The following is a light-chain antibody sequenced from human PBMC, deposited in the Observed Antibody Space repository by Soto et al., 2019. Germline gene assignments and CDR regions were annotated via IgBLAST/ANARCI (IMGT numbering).Light chain of an antibody. Sequence: QSVLTQPPSASGTPGQRVTISCSGSSSNIGSYTVNWYQDLPGAAPKVLIYTNNRRPSGVHDRFSGSKSGTSASLAISGLQSEDEADYYCAAWDDSLNGVVFGGGTKLTVL. CDR1: SSNIGSYT. CDR2: TNN. CDR3: AAWDDSLNGVV. V-gene: IGLV1-44*01. J-gene: IGLJ2*01.